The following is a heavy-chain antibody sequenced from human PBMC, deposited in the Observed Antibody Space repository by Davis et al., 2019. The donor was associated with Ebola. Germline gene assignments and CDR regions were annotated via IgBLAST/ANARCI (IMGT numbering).Heavy chain of an antibody. Sequence: MPSETLSLTCTVSAGSISNYYWSWIRQPPGKGPEWIGSIYYSGSANNNPSLKSRVTISVDTSKNQFSLKLSSVTSAGTAVYYCARDCSGSTCYSSGNWFDPWGQGTLVTVSS. J-gene: IGHJ5*02. D-gene: IGHD2-15*01. CDR1: AGSISNYY. V-gene: IGHV4-59*01. CDR3: ARDCSGSTCYSSGNWFDP. CDR2: IYYSGSA.